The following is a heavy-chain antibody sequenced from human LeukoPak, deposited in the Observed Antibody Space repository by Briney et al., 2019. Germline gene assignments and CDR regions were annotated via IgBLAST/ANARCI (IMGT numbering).Heavy chain of an antibody. D-gene: IGHD6-6*01. CDR1: GFTFSSYG. CDR3: AKGVAIAARRGPPQH. V-gene: IGHV3-30*18. CDR2: ISYDGSNK. J-gene: IGHJ1*01. Sequence: PGRSLRLSCAASGFTFSSYGMHWVRQAPGKGLEWVAVISYDGSNKYYADSVKGRLTISRDNSKNTLYLQMNSLRAEDTAVYYCAKGVAIAARRGPPQHWGQGTLVTVSS.